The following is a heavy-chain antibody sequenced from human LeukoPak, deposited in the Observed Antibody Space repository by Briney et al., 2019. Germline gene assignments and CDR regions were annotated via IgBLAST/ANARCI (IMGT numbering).Heavy chain of an antibody. CDR1: GGSFSGYY. J-gene: IGHJ6*02. CDR2: INHSGST. CDR3: ARGFLSAFWNYYYYGMDV. Sequence: SETLSLTCAVYGGSFSGYYWSWIRQPPGKGLEWIGEINHSGSTNYNPSLKSRVTISVDTSKNQFSLKLSSVTAADTAVYYCARGFLSAFWNYYYYGMDVWGQGTTVTASS. D-gene: IGHD2/OR15-2a*01. V-gene: IGHV4-34*01.